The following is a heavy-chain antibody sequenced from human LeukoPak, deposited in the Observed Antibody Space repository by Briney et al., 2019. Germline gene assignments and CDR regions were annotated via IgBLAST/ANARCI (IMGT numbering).Heavy chain of an antibody. CDR3: ARGRYSSSSGDFDY. Sequence: GRSLRLSCAASGFTFSSYSMNWVRQTPGKGREWVSYIKSSSSTIYYAHSVKGRFTISRDNAKNSLYLQMNSLRAEDTAVYYCARGRYSSSSGDFDYWGQGTLVTVSS. J-gene: IGHJ4*02. V-gene: IGHV3-48*01. D-gene: IGHD6-6*01. CDR2: IKSSSSTI. CDR1: GFTFSSYS.